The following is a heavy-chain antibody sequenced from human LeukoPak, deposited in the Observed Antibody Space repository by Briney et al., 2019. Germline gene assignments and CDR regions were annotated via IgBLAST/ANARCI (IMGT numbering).Heavy chain of an antibody. D-gene: IGHD3-22*01. CDR1: GGSISSSSYY. CDR2: IYYSGST. V-gene: IGHV4-39*01. J-gene: IGHJ4*02. CDR3: AMETVITTLDY. Sequence: SETLSLTCTVSGGSISSSSYYWGWLRQPPGKGLEWIVSIYYSGSTYYNPSLKSRVTISVDTSKNQFSLKLSSVTAADTAVYYCAMETVITTLDYWGQGTLVTVSS.